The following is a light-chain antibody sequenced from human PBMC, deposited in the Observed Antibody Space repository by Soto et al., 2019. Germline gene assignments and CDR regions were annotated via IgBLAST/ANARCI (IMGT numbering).Light chain of an antibody. Sequence: EIVLTQSPGTLFLSPGERATLSCRASLTVSGNYLAWFQQKPGQAPRLLIYRASSRATGIPDRFSGSGSGTDFTLTISRLKPEDFALYYCHQYVNSPWTLGQGTKLEIK. CDR1: LTVSGNY. J-gene: IGKJ1*01. CDR2: RAS. CDR3: HQYVNSPWT. V-gene: IGKV3-20*01.